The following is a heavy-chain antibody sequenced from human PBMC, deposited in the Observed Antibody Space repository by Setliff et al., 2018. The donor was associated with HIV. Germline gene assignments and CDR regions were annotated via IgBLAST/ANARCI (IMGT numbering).Heavy chain of an antibody. V-gene: IGHV1-69*05. Sequence: SVKVSCKASGGTFSSYPISWVRQAPGQGLEWIGGIILIFGTANYAQKFQGRVTITTDESTGTTYMELSSLRAEDTAVYYCARAKTSGTYYGWSYWGQGTLVTVSS. J-gene: IGHJ4*02. CDR3: ARAKTSGTYYGWSY. CDR2: IILIFGTA. CDR1: GGTFSSYP. D-gene: IGHD1-26*01.